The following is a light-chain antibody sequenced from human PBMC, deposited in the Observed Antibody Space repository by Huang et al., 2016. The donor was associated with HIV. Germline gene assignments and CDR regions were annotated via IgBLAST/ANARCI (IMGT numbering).Light chain of an antibody. Sequence: EIVLTQSPGSLSLSPGEGATLSCRASQSVNNNYLAWYQQKPGQAPRLLIFSASKRATGIPDRFGGSGSGTDFTRTIRSLEPEDFAMYYCQQYGSSPWTFGQGTKVEVK. V-gene: IGKV3-20*01. CDR1: QSVNNNY. CDR2: SAS. J-gene: IGKJ1*01. CDR3: QQYGSSPWT.